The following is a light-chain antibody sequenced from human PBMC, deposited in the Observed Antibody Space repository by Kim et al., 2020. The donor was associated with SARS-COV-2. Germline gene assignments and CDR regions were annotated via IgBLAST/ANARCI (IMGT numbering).Light chain of an antibody. CDR1: SSNIGPNY. CDR2: RNY. Sequence: GQGVTVTCSGNSSNIGPNYVYWYQHVPGTAPKLLIFRNYQRPSGVPDRFSGSKSGTSASLAIIGLRSEDEADYHCAAWDDNLSGWVFGGGTKVTVL. V-gene: IGLV1-47*01. CDR3: AAWDDNLSGWV. J-gene: IGLJ3*02.